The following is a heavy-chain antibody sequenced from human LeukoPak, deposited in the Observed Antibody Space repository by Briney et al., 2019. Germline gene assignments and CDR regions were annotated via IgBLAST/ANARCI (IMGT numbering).Heavy chain of an antibody. D-gene: IGHD3-10*01. CDR3: ARDHGSGSFSIDY. J-gene: IGHJ4*02. CDR1: GFTFNNYA. Sequence: PGGSLRLSCAASGFTFNNYAMTWVRQAPGKGLEWVSAISGSGSNTYYADSVKGRFTISRDNSKNTLYLQMNSLRAEDTAVYYCARDHGSGSFSIDYWGQGTLVTVSS. V-gene: IGHV3-23*01. CDR2: ISGSGSNT.